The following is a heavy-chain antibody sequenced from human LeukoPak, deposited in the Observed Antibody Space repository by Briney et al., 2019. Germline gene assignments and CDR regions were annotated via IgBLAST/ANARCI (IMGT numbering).Heavy chain of an antibody. CDR3: TTLAVAGGY. J-gene: IGHJ4*02. V-gene: IGHV3-73*01. CDR1: GFTFSGSA. CDR2: IRSKANSYAT. D-gene: IGHD6-19*01. Sequence: GGSLRLSCAASGFTFSGSAMHWVRQASGKGLEWVGRIRSKANSYATAYAASVKGGFTISRDDSKNTAYLQMNSLKTEDTAVYYCTTLAVAGGYWGQGTLVTVSS.